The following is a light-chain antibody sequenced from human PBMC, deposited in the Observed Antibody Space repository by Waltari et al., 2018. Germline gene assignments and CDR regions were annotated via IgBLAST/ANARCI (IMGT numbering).Light chain of an antibody. CDR1: GSNLGAASV. V-gene: IGLV1-40*01. J-gene: IGLJ2*01. Sequence: QSVLTQPPSVSGAPGQRVSIPCTGTGSNLGAASVGPWSQPLPGKAPKLLIYGTSTRPPGVPDRFFGSQSGTSASLAITGLQAEDEADYYCQSYDTSLSVVFGGGTKLTVL. CDR3: QSYDTSLSVV. CDR2: GTS.